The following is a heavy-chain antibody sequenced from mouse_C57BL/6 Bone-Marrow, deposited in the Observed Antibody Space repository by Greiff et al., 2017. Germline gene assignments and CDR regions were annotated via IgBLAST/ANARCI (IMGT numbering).Heavy chain of an antibody. D-gene: IGHD4-1*01. CDR1: GYSFPSYY. J-gene: IGHJ2*01. CDR3: ARKVTGTDYFDY. CDR2: IYPGSGNT. V-gene: IGHV1-66*01. Sequence: VQLQQSGPELVKPGASVKISCKASGYSFPSYYIHWVKQRPGQGLEWIGWIYPGSGNTKYNEKFKGKATLTADTSSRTAYMQLSSLTSEDSAVYYCARKVTGTDYFDYWGQGTTLTVSS.